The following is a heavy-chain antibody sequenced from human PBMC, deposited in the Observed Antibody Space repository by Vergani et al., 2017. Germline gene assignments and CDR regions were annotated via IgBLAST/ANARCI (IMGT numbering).Heavy chain of an antibody. D-gene: IGHD5-24*01. CDR1: GGSFSGYY. V-gene: IGHV4-34*01. CDR2: INHSGST. Sequence: QVQLQQWGAGLLKPSETLSLTCAVYGGSFSGYYWSWIRQPPGMGLEWIGEINHSGSTNYNPSLKSRVTISVDTSKNQFSLKLSSVTAADTAVYYCARVERWLQTNDYWGQGTLVTVSS. J-gene: IGHJ4*02. CDR3: ARVERWLQTNDY.